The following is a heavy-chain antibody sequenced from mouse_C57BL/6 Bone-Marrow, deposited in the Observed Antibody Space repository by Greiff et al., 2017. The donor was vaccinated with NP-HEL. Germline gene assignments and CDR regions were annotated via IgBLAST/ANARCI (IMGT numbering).Heavy chain of an antibody. CDR3: ARDRIDGSSFYAMDY. V-gene: IGHV5-4*01. D-gene: IGHD1-1*01. J-gene: IGHJ4*01. CDR1: GFTFSSYA. Sequence: EVQRVESGGGLVKPGGSLKLSCAASGFTFSSYAMSWVRQTPEKRLEWVATISDGGSYTYYPDNVKGRFTISRDNAKNNLYLQMSHLKSEDTAMYYCARDRIDGSSFYAMDYWGQGTSVTVSS. CDR2: ISDGGSYT.